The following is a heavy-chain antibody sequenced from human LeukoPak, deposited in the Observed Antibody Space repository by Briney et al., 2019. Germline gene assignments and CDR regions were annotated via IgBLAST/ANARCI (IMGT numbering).Heavy chain of an antibody. CDR1: GFTFSSYA. Sequence: PGGSLRLSCAASGFTFSSYAMSWVRQAPGKGLEWVSAIRGSGGSTYYADSVKGRFTISRDNSKNTLYLQMNSLRAEDTAVYYCAKRIYDILTGQTGFDYWGQGTLVTVSS. J-gene: IGHJ4*02. CDR3: AKRIYDILTGQTGFDY. CDR2: IRGSGGST. V-gene: IGHV3-23*01. D-gene: IGHD3-9*01.